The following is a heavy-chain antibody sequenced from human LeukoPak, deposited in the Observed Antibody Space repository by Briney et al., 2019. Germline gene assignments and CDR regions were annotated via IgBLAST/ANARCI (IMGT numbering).Heavy chain of an antibody. CDR3: ARASNSSGWWRSYYYYGMDV. V-gene: IGHV1-18*01. J-gene: IGHJ6*02. CDR1: GYTFTSYG. CDR2: ISAYNGNT. D-gene: IGHD6-19*01. Sequence: GASVKVSCKASGYTFTSYGISWVRQAPGQGLEWMGWISAYNGNTNYAQKLQGRVTMTTDTSTSTAYMELRSLRSDDTAVYYCARASNSSGWWRSYYYYGMDVWGQGPRSPSP.